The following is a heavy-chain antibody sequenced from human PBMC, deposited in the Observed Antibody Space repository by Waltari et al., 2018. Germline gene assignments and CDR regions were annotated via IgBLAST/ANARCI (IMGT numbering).Heavy chain of an antibody. CDR2: INSAGSST. CDR3: TRALWLGELYDY. D-gene: IGHD3-10*01. CDR1: GFTFSRYL. J-gene: IGHJ4*02. V-gene: IGHV3-74*01. Sequence: EVQLDESGGGLVQTGGSLRLSCSASGFTFSRYLMNWFRQPPGKGLVWVARINSAGSSTTYADSVKGRFTISRDNAKNTVYLQMNSLRVEDTAVYYCTRALWLGELYDYWGQGTLVTVSS.